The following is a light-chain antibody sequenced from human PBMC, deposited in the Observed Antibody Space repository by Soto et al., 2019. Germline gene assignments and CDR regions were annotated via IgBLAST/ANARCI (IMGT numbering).Light chain of an antibody. CDR1: QTISSW. Sequence: ITMTQSPSTLSESICNRATTTCRASQTISSWLAWYQQKPGKAPKLLIYNASTLKSGVPSRFSGSGSGTEFTLTISSLQPDDFATYYCQHYYSCSWTFGQGTKV. CDR3: QHYYSCSWT. V-gene: IGKV1-5*03. CDR2: NAS. J-gene: IGKJ1*01.